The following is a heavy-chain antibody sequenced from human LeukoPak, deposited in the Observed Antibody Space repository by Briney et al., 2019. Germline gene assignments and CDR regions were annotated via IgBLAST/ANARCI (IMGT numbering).Heavy chain of an antibody. CDR2: INPNSGNT. CDR3: ARGWDPYCSSTSCYPYYYYMDV. V-gene: IGHV1-8*03. Sequence: ASVKVSCKASGGTFSSYAISWVRQAPGQGLEWMGRINPNSGNTGYAQKFQGRVTITRNTSISTAYMELSSLRSEDTAVYYCARGWDPYCSSTSCYPYYYYMDVWGKGTTVTVSS. J-gene: IGHJ6*03. D-gene: IGHD2-2*01. CDR1: GGTFSSYA.